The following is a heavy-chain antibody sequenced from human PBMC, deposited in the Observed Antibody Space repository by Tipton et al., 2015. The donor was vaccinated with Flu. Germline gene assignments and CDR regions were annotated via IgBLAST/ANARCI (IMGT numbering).Heavy chain of an antibody. J-gene: IGHJ4*02. CDR3: AKVIPELVAGLDY. Sequence: SLRLSCAASGFTFSRYGMSWVRQAPGKGLEWVAAFSGGGATTYFADSVKGRFTISRDFSKNTLYLQMNSLRAEDTAVYYCAKVIPELVAGLDYWGQGTLVTVSS. D-gene: IGHD6-19*01. CDR2: FSGGGATT. V-gene: IGHV3-23*01. CDR1: GFTFSRYG.